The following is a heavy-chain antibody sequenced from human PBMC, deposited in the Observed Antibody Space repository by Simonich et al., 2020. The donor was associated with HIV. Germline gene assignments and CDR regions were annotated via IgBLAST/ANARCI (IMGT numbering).Heavy chain of an antibody. CDR2: INHSVSP. Sequence: QVQLQQWGAGLLKPSETLSLTCAVYGGSFSGYYWSWSRKPPGKGLEWIGEINHSVSPNYNPSLKSRVTISVDTSKNQFSLKLSSVTAADTAVYYCARRHPTTVTTPYFDYWGQGTLVTVSS. CDR3: ARRHPTTVTTPYFDY. V-gene: IGHV4-34*01. J-gene: IGHJ4*02. CDR1: GGSFSGYY. D-gene: IGHD4-17*01.